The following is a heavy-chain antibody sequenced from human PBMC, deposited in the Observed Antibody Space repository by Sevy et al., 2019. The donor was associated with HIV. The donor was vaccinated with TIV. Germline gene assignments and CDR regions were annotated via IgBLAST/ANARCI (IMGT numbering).Heavy chain of an antibody. CDR1: GGTFSSYA. Sequence: ASVKVSGKASGGTFSSYAISWVRQAPGQGLEWMGGIIPIFGTANYAQKFQGRVTITADESTSTAYMELSSLRSEDTAVYYCAASDKQQIYYYYGMDVWGQGTTVTVSS. D-gene: IGHD6-13*01. CDR3: AASDKQQIYYYYGMDV. CDR2: IIPIFGTA. V-gene: IGHV1-69*13. J-gene: IGHJ6*02.